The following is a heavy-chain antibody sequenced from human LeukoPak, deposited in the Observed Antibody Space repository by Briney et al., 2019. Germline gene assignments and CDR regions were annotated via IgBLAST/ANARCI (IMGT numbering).Heavy chain of an antibody. CDR3: SRLRQAAFDI. Sequence: GGSLRLSCAASGFTFSTYGFHWVRQPTGKGLEWVSAIGTAGDTWYPGSVEGRFSIFRENTKDSLYLQMHSMRSGETDESSLSRLRQAAFDISGEGTMVTVSS. CDR2: IGTAGDT. V-gene: IGHV3-13*04. J-gene: IGHJ3*02. D-gene: IGHD5/OR15-5a*01. CDR1: GFTFSTYG.